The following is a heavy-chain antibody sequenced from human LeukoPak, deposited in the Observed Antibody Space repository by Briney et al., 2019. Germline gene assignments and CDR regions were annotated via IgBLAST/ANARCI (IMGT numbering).Heavy chain of an antibody. Sequence: PGGSLRLSCAASGFTFSSYAMSWVRQAPGKGLEWVSAISGSGGSTYYADSVKGRFTISRDNSKKTLYLQMNSLGAEDTAVYYCAKGVGAYYYYGMDVWGQGTTVTVSS. CDR1: GFTFSSYA. D-gene: IGHD1-26*01. V-gene: IGHV3-23*01. CDR3: AKGVGAYYYYGMDV. J-gene: IGHJ6*02. CDR2: ISGSGGST.